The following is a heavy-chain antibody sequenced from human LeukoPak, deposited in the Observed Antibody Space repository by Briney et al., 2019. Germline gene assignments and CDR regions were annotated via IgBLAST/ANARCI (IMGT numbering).Heavy chain of an antibody. J-gene: IGHJ5*02. CDR2: INPSGGSA. D-gene: IGHD3-22*01. CDR3: ARDQDQSVVGARWFDP. V-gene: IGHV1-46*01. CDR1: GYTLTSYY. Sequence: GASVKVSCKASGYTLTSYYMHWVRQAPGQGLEWMGIINPSGGSASYAQKFQGRVTMTRDTSTSAVYMELSSLRAEDTAVYYCARDQDQSVVGARWFDPWGQGTLVTVSS.